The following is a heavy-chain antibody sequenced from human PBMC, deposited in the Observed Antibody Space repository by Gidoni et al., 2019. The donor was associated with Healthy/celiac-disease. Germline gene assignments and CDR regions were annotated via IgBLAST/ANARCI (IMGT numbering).Heavy chain of an antibody. CDR1: GSTFSNAW. V-gene: IGHV3-15*01. Sequence: EVQLGESGGGLVKPGGSLRLSGAASGSTFSNAWLSWVRRAPGKGLEWVCRIKSQTDVGTTDYAAPVKGRFTISRDDSKNTLYLQMNSLKTEDTAVYYCTTGGVYCTNGVCYGYWGQGTLVTVSS. CDR2: IKSQTDVGTT. CDR3: TTGGVYCTNGVCYGY. J-gene: IGHJ4*02. D-gene: IGHD2-8*01.